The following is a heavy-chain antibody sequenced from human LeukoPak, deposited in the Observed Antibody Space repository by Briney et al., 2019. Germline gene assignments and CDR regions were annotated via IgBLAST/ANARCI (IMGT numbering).Heavy chain of an antibody. CDR2: ISYDGSNK. Sequence: PGRSLRLSCAASGFTFSSYGMHWVRQAPGKGLEWVAVISYDGSNKYYADSVKGRFTISRDNSKNTLYLQMNSLRAEDTAVYYCAKTPVVVVVAAAYFDSWGQGTLVTVSS. J-gene: IGHJ4*02. CDR1: GFTFSSYG. D-gene: IGHD2-15*01. V-gene: IGHV3-30*18. CDR3: AKTPVVVVVAAAYFDS.